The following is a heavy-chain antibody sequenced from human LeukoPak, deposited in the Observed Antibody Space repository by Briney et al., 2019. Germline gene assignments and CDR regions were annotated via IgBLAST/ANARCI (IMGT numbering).Heavy chain of an antibody. D-gene: IGHD4-11*01. J-gene: IGHJ6*03. CDR1: DDSITMYY. CDR2: VDHTGST. V-gene: IGHV4-59*01. CDR3: ARGRVSSSTWYSTYYYFFYMDF. Sequence: SETLSLTCTVSDDSITMYYWTWIRQPPGKGLEWIGYVDHTGSTKFNPSLNGRVSISRDTSNNFFSLRLRSVTAADTAVYFCARGRVSSSTWYSTYYYFFYMDFWGEGTTVTVSS.